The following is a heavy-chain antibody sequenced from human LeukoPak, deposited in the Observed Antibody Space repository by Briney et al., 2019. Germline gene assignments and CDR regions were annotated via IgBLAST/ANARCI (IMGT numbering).Heavy chain of an antibody. V-gene: IGHV5-51*01. J-gene: IGHJ5*02. CDR2: IYPGDSDT. CDR1: GYSFTSYW. CDR3: ARHPEQGYYYGSGTHWFDP. D-gene: IGHD3-10*01. Sequence: GESLKISCKGSGYSFTSYWIGWVRQMPGKGLEWMGIIYPGDSDTRYSPSFQGQVTISADKSISTAYLQWSSLKASDTAMYYCARHPEQGYYYGSGTHWFDPWGQGTLVTVSS.